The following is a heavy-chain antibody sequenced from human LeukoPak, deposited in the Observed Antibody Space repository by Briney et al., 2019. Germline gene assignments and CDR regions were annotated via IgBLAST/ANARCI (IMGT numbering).Heavy chain of an antibody. Sequence: GSSVKVSCKASGGSFTFYSISWVRQVPGQGLEWMGRIITILGKTNYAPNFQGRVTITADISSSTAYMELSRLTSEDTAVYYCAIEERGAIGYWGQGTLVTVSS. CDR1: GGSFTFYS. CDR3: AIEERGAIGY. CDR2: IITILGKT. J-gene: IGHJ4*02. V-gene: IGHV1-69*02. D-gene: IGHD1-26*01.